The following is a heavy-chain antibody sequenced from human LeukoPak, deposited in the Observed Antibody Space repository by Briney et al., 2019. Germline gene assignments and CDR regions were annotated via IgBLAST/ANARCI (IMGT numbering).Heavy chain of an antibody. CDR3: TRERVAVAAYYFDY. CDR2: IRSKPHGGTT. J-gene: IGHJ4*02. V-gene: IGHV3-49*04. CDR1: GFTFGDYA. Sequence: GGSLRLSCTASGFTFGDYALSWVRQAPGKGLERVGFIRSKPHGGTTEYAASVKGRFTISRDDSKSIAYLQMNSLKTEDTAVYYCTRERVAVAAYYFDYWGQGTLVTVSS. D-gene: IGHD6-19*01.